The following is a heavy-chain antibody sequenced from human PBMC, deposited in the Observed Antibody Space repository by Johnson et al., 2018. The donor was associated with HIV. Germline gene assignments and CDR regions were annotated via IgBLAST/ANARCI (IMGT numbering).Heavy chain of an antibody. Sequence: VQLVESGGGLVQPGGSLRLSCTASGFIFSRSWMHWVRQAPGKGLVWVSRSNSDGSRTTYADSVKGRFNISRDNAKNSLYLQMNSLRAEDTALYYCAKDLAVAAMGAFDIWGQGTMVTVSS. D-gene: IGHD6-19*01. J-gene: IGHJ3*02. CDR1: GFIFSRSW. V-gene: IGHV3-74*01. CDR3: AKDLAVAAMGAFDI. CDR2: SNSDGSRT.